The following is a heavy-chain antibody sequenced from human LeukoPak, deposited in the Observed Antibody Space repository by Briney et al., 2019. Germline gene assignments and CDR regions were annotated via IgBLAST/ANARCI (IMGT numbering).Heavy chain of an antibody. CDR3: AKSRYSGRHLDY. D-gene: IGHD1-26*01. J-gene: IGHJ4*02. V-gene: IGHV3-23*01. Sequence: GGSLRLSCAASGFTLSSYAMSWVRQAPGKGLEWVSAISGSGGSTYYADSVKGRFTISRDNSKNTLYLQMNSLRAEDTAVYYCAKSRYSGRHLDYWGQGTLVTVSS. CDR1: GFTLSSYA. CDR2: ISGSGGST.